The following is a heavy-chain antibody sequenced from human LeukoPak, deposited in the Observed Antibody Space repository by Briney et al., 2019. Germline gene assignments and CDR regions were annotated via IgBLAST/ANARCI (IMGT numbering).Heavy chain of an antibody. V-gene: IGHV1-69*04. Sequence: SVKVSCKASGGTFSSYAISWVRQAPGQGLEWMGRIIPIFGIANYAQKFQGRVTITADKSTSTAYMELSSLRSEDTAVYYCARSIAYCGGDCFRMAFDIWGQGTMVTVSS. CDR1: GGTFSSYA. CDR2: IIPIFGIA. J-gene: IGHJ3*02. D-gene: IGHD2-21*02. CDR3: ARSIAYCGGDCFRMAFDI.